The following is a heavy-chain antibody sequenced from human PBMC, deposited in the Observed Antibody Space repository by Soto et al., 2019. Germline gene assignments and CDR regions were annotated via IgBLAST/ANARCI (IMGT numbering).Heavy chain of an antibody. V-gene: IGHV3-74*01. Sequence: EVQLVESGGGLVQPGGSLRLSCGASGFTFRSYWMHWVRQAPGKGLVWVSRINSDGTTTDYADSVKGRFTISRDNAKNTLFLQMKSLRVEDTAVYYCARERDTILKVHGAVDEGVDVWGQWTTVTVSS. CDR2: INSDGTTT. J-gene: IGHJ6*02. CDR3: ARERDTILKVHGAVDEGVDV. CDR1: GFTFRSYW. D-gene: IGHD2-8*01.